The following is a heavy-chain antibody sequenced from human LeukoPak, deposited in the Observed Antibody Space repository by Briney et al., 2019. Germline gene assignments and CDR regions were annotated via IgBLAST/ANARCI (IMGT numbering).Heavy chain of an antibody. CDR2: ISYDGGNK. Sequence: GGSLRLSCAVSGFTFNNYGMHWVRQAPGKGLEWVAVISYDGGNKYYADSVRGRFTISRDNSKNTLYLQMNSLRAEDTAVYYCAKERVPVRYYGMDVWGQGTTVTVSS. J-gene: IGHJ6*02. V-gene: IGHV3-30*18. CDR1: GFTFNNYG. CDR3: AKERVPVRYYGMDV.